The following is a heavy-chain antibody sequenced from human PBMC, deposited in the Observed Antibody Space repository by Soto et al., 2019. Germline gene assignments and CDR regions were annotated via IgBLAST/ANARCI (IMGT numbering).Heavy chain of an antibody. J-gene: IGHJ5*02. D-gene: IGHD3-10*01. Sequence: EVQLVESGGGLVQPGGSLRLSCAASGFIFSSYDMNWVRQAPGKGLEWVSYISSGSGNILYADSVKGRFTISRDNATNSLYLQMNSLRAEDTAVYYCARTYGTGSLNWFDPWGQGTPVTVSS. CDR3: ARTYGTGSLNWFDP. CDR1: GFIFSSYD. CDR2: ISSGSGNI. V-gene: IGHV3-48*04.